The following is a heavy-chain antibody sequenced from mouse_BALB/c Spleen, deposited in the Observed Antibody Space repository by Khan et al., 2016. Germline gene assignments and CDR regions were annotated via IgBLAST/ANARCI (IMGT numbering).Heavy chain of an antibody. CDR2: ISYSGST. J-gene: IGHJ4*01. Sequence: VQLKESGPSLVKPSQTLSLTCSVTADSITSGFWNWIRKFPGNKLEYMGYISYSGSTYYNPSLKSRISITRDTSKNQYYLQLSSVTTEDTATYYCARIYDDFYYAMDYWGQGTSVTVSS. V-gene: IGHV3-8*02. CDR3: ARIYDDFYYAMDY. CDR1: ADSITSGF. D-gene: IGHD2-3*01.